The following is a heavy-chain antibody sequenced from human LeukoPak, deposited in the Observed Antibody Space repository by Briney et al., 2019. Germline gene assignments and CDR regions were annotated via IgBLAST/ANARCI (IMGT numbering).Heavy chain of an antibody. J-gene: IGHJ4*02. CDR3: ASGRGGYDSMDY. V-gene: IGHV3-30-3*01. CDR1: GFTFSSYA. Sequence: PGRSLRLSCAASGFTFSSYAMHWVRRAPGKGLEWVAVISYDGSNKYYADSVEGRFTISRDNSKNTLYLQMNSLRAEDTAVYYCASGRGGYDSMDYWGQGTLVTVSS. CDR2: ISYDGSNK. D-gene: IGHD5-12*01.